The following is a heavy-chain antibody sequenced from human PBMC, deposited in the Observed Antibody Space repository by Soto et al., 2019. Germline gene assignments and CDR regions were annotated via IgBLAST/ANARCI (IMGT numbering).Heavy chain of an antibody. J-gene: IGHJ5*02. CDR1: GFTFDDDA. D-gene: IGHD2-2*01. CDR3: PKNILAISTSSFVA. V-gene: IGHV3-9*01. CDR2: ISWNSGSI. Sequence: PGGSLRLSCAASGFTFDDDAMHWVRQAPGKGLEWVSGISWNSGSIGYADSVKGRFTISRDNAKNSLYLQMNSMRAEDTALYYCPKNILAISTSSFVAWGTEPLVPASS.